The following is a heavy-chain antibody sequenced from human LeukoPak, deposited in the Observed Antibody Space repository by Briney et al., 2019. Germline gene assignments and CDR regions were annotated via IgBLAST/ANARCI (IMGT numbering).Heavy chain of an antibody. CDR2: INPNSGGT. V-gene: IGHV1-2*02. CDR1: GYTFTGYY. J-gene: IGHJ5*02. CDR3: ARDRGLVVAATWWSDP. Sequence: ASVKVSCKASGYTFTGYYMHWVRQAPGQGLEWMGWINPNSGGTNYAQKFQGRVTMTRDTSISTAYMELSRLRSDDTAVYYCARDRGLVVAATWWSDPWGQGTLVTVSS. D-gene: IGHD2-15*01.